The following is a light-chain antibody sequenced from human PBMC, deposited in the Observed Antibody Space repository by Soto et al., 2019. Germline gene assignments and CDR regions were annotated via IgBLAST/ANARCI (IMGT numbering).Light chain of an antibody. CDR3: QQRSNLPPT. CDR1: QSVSSY. J-gene: IGKJ4*01. Sequence: EIGLTQSPATLSLSPGERATLSCRASQSVSSYLAWYQQRPGQAPRLLMYDASNRATGIPARFSGSGSGTDFTLTISSLEPEDFALYYCQQRSNLPPTFGGGTKVEI. CDR2: DAS. V-gene: IGKV3-11*01.